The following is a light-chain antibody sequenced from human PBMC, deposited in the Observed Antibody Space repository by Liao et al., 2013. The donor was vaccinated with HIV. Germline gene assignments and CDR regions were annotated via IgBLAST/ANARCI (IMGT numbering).Light chain of an antibody. CDR2: KDS. V-gene: IGLV3-25*03. Sequence: SYELTQSPSVSVSPGQTARITCSGDALPKQYAYWYRQKPGQAPVLVIYKDSERPSGIPERFSGSSSGTTVTLTISGVQAEDEADYYCQSADSSGAYPNWVFGGGTKLTVL. CDR1: ALPKQY. CDR3: QSADSSGAYPNWV. J-gene: IGLJ3*02.